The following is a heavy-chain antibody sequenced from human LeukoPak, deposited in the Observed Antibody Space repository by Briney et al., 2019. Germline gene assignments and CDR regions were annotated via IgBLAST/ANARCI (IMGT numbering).Heavy chain of an antibody. J-gene: IGHJ4*02. V-gene: IGHV3-30-3*01. CDR1: GFTFSSYA. CDR3: ARDPYSSSPFFDY. CDR2: ISYDGSNK. Sequence: GRSLRLSCAASGFTFSSYAMHWVRQAPGKGLEWVAVISYDGSNKYYADSVKGRFTISRDNSKNTLYLQMNSLRAEDTAVYYCARDPYSSSPFFDYWGQGTLVTVSS. D-gene: IGHD6-6*01.